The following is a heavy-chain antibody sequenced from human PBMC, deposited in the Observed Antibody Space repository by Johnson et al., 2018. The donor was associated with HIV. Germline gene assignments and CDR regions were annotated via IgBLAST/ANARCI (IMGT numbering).Heavy chain of an antibody. CDR1: GFTFSNAW. J-gene: IGHJ3*02. D-gene: IGHD3-3*01. Sequence: VQLVESGGGLVKPGGSLRLSCAASGFTFSNAWMSWVRQAPGKGLEWVGRIKSKTDGGTTDYAAPVKGRFTILRDDSKNTLYLQMNSLKIEDTAVYYCTTLYYNFWSGSGLRDAFDIWGQGTMVTVS. CDR2: IKSKTDGGTT. V-gene: IGHV3-15*01. CDR3: TTLYYNFWSGSGLRDAFDI.